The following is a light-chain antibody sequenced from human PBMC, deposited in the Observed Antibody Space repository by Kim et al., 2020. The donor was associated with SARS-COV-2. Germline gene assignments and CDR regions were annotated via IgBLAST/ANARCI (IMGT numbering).Light chain of an antibody. V-gene: IGLV2-14*04. CDR3: SSYTSSSTHSD. Sequence: QSITISCTGTSSDVGGYNYVSWYQQHPGKAPKLMIYDVSKRPSGVSNRFSGSKSGNTASLTISGLQAEDEADYYCSSYTSSSTHSDFGTGTKVTVL. CDR1: SSDVGGYNY. CDR2: DVS. J-gene: IGLJ1*01.